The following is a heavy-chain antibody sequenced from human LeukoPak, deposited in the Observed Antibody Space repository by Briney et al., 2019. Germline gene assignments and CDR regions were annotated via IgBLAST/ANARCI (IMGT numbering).Heavy chain of an antibody. CDR1: GGSISSGDYF. D-gene: IGHD2-15*01. Sequence: SETLSLTCTVSGGSISSGDYFWSWIRQHPERGLEWIGYVYKTGNTYCNPSLKSRVTLSVDTSKNQFSLKLTSVTAADTAVYYCAGRGRGRWFDPWGQGTLVTVSS. J-gene: IGHJ5*02. CDR2: VYKTGNT. CDR3: AGRGRGRWFDP. V-gene: IGHV4-31*03.